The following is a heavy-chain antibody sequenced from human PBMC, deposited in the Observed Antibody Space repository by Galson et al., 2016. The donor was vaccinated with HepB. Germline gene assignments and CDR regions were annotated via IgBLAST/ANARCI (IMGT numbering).Heavy chain of an antibody. CDR2: ISSSSSFI. CDR1: GITFSSYS. V-gene: IGHV3-21*06. Sequence: SLRLSCAASGITFSSYSMNWVRQAPGKGLEWVSAISSSSSFIYYADSVKGRFTISRDNAKNSLYLHMNSLRDEDTAVYYCAREGVDTSMAYFDYWGQGTLVTVSS. J-gene: IGHJ4*02. CDR3: AREGVDTSMAYFDY. D-gene: IGHD5-18*01.